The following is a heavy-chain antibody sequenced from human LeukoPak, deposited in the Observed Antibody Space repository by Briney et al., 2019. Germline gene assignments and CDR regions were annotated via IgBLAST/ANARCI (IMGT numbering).Heavy chain of an antibody. V-gene: IGHV1-46*01. J-gene: IGHJ4*02. Sequence: ASVKVSCKASGYTFISYGMSWVRQAPGQGLEWMGIINPSGGSTSYAQKFQGRVTMTRDTSTSTVYMELSSLRSEDTAVYYCARDTRAIVAVVAATLRGYFDYWGQGTLVTVSS. CDR1: GYTFISYG. CDR3: ARDTRAIVAVVAATLRGYFDY. CDR2: INPSGGST. D-gene: IGHD2-15*01.